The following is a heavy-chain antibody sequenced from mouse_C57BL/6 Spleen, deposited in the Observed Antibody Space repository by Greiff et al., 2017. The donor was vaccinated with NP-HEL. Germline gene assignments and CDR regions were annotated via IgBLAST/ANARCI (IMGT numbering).Heavy chain of an antibody. J-gene: IGHJ4*01. D-gene: IGHD1-1*01. CDR3: AREEYGSSYGYAMDY. CDR2: ISSGSSTI. CDR1: GFTFSDYG. Sequence: EVMLVESGGGLVKPGGSLKLSCAASGFTFSDYGMHWVRQAPEKGLEWVAYISSGSSTIYYADTVKGRFTISRDNAKNTLFLQMTSLRSEDTAMYYCAREEYGSSYGYAMDYWGQGTSVTVSS. V-gene: IGHV5-17*01.